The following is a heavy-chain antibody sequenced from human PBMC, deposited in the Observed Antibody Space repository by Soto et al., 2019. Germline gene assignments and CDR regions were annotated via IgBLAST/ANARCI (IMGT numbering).Heavy chain of an antibody. V-gene: IGHV1-69*06. CDR2: IIPIFGTA. CDR3: ARRYSISAHYVGYYYYGMDV. D-gene: IGHD6-6*01. Sequence: ASVKVSCKASGGTFSSYAISWVRQAPGQGLEWMGGIIPIFGTANYAQKFQGRVTITADKSTSTAYMELSSLRSEDTAVYYCARRYSISAHYVGYYYYGMDVWGQGTTVTVSS. J-gene: IGHJ6*02. CDR1: GGTFSSYA.